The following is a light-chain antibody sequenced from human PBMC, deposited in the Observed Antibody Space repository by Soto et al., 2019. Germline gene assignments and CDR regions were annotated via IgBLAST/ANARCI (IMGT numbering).Light chain of an antibody. CDR2: EVS. CDR3: CSYAGSSIVV. Sequence: QSALTQPASVSGSPGQSITISCTGTSSDVGSYNLVSWYQQHPGKAPKLMIYEVSKRPSGVSNRFSGSKSGNTASLTISGLQAEDEADYYCCSYAGSSIVVFGGGPMLTVL. CDR1: SSDVGSYNL. J-gene: IGLJ2*01. V-gene: IGLV2-23*02.